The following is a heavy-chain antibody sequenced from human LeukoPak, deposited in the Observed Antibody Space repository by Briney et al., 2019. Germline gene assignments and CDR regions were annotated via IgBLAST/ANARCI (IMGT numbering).Heavy chain of an antibody. J-gene: IGHJ4*02. V-gene: IGHV3-23*01. Sequence: PGGSLRLSCAASGFTFSSYGMSWVRQAPGKGLEWVSAISGSGGSTYYADSVKGRFTISRDNSKNTLYLQMNSLRAEDTAVYYCAKNRVLWFGELLLFDYWGQGTLVTVSS. CDR3: AKNRVLWFGELLLFDY. CDR1: GFTFSSYG. CDR2: ISGSGGST. D-gene: IGHD3-10*01.